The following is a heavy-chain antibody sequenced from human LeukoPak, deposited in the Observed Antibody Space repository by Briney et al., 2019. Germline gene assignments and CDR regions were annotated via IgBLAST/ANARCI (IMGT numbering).Heavy chain of an antibody. V-gene: IGHV4-59*08. CDR2: IYYSGST. J-gene: IGHJ4*02. D-gene: IGHD3-10*01. CDR1: GGFISSYY. CDR3: ARGKYGSGSGGGY. Sequence: SETLSLTCTVSGGFISSYYWSWIRQPPGKGLEWIGYIYYSGSTNYNPSLKSRVTVSVDTSKNQFSLKLSSVTAADTAVYYCARGKYGSGSGGGYWGQGTLVTVSS.